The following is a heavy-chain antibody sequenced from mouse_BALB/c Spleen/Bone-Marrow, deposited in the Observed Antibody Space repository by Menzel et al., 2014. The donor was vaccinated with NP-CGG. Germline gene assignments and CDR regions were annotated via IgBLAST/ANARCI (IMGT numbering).Heavy chain of an antibody. V-gene: IGHV14-1*02. CDR2: IDPENGNT. Sequence: VQLQQSGAELVRPGALVKLSCKASGFNLTNYYMHWVKQRPEQGLEWIGWIDPENGNTIYDPKFQDKASITADTSSNTAYLQLSSLTSEDTAVYYCARSGYGNYGDWGQGTTLTVSS. CDR3: ARSGYGNYGD. D-gene: IGHD2-1*01. J-gene: IGHJ2*01. CDR1: GFNLTNYY.